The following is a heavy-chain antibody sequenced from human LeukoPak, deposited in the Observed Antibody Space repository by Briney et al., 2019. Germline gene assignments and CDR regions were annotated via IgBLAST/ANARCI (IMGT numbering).Heavy chain of an antibody. Sequence: QPGRSLRLFCAASGFTFSSYGMHWVRQAPGKGLEWVAVIWYDGSNKYYADSVKGRFTISRDNSKNTLYLQMNSLRAEDTAVYYCAKDLEYFDWLQSPFDYWGQGTLVTVSS. V-gene: IGHV3-33*06. CDR3: AKDLEYFDWLQSPFDY. J-gene: IGHJ4*02. CDR1: GFTFSSYG. D-gene: IGHD3-9*01. CDR2: IWYDGSNK.